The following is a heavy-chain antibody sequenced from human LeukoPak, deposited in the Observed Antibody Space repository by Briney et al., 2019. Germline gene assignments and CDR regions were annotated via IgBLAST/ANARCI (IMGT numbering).Heavy chain of an antibody. D-gene: IGHD1-1*01. Sequence: PSETLSLTCTVSGGSISSYYWSWIRQPPGKGLEWIGYIYYSGSTNYNPSLKSRVTISVDTSKNQFSLKLNSVTPEDTAVYYCLRGTSLKGFDYWGQGTLATVSS. J-gene: IGHJ4*02. CDR1: GGSISSYY. CDR2: IYYSGST. CDR3: LRGTSLKGFDY. V-gene: IGHV4-59*12.